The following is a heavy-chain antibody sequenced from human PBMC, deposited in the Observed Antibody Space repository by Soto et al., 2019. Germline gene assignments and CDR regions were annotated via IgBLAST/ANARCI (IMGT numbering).Heavy chain of an antibody. Sequence: EVQLLESGGGLVQPGGSLRLSCAASGFTFSSYAMSWVRQAPGKGLEWVSAISGSGGSTYYADSVKGRFTISRDNSKNTLYLQMNSLRAEDTAVYYCAKLRGYSYGTPYWYFDLWGRGTLVTVSS. D-gene: IGHD5-18*01. CDR1: GFTFSSYA. V-gene: IGHV3-23*01. CDR3: AKLRGYSYGTPYWYFDL. J-gene: IGHJ2*01. CDR2: ISGSGGST.